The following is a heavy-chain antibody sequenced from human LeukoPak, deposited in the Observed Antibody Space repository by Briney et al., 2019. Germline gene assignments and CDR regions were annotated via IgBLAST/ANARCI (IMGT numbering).Heavy chain of an antibody. V-gene: IGHV3-13*01. Sequence: GGSLRLSCAASGFTFSSYDMHWVRQTTGKGLEWVAIIGTAGDTYYPGSVKGRFTVSRENAKNSLYLQMNSLRVEDTTLYYCAREVTNRDGFDFWGQGTMVTVSS. CDR1: GFTFSSYD. J-gene: IGHJ3*01. D-gene: IGHD4-17*01. CDR3: AREVTNRDGFDF. CDR2: IGTAGDT.